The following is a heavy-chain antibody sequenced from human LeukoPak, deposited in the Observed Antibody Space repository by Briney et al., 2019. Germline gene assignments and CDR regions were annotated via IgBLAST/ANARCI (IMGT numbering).Heavy chain of an antibody. CDR2: ISGSGGST. V-gene: IGHV3-23*01. D-gene: IGHD2-15*01. J-gene: IGHJ4*02. Sequence: GGSLRLPCAASGFTFSSYAMSWVRQAPGKGLEWVSGISGSGGSTHYADSVKGRFTISRDNSKNTLYLQMNSLRAEDTAVYYSAKPAYCSGGSCYSIGYFDYWGQGTLVTVSS. CDR1: GFTFSSYA. CDR3: AKPAYCSGGSCYSIGYFDY.